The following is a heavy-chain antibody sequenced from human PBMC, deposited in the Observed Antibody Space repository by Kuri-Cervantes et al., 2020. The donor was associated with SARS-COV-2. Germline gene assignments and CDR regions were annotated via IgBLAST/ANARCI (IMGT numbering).Heavy chain of an antibody. CDR1: GYTFTSYD. Sequence: ASVKVSCKASGYTFTSYDINWVRQVTGQGLEWMGWMNPNSGNTGYAQKFQGRVTITRNTSISTAYMELSSLRSEDTAVYYCARGPTFPYYYYMDVWGKGTTVTVSS. V-gene: IGHV1-8*03. CDR2: MNPNSGNT. J-gene: IGHJ6*03. CDR3: ARGPTFPYYYYMDV.